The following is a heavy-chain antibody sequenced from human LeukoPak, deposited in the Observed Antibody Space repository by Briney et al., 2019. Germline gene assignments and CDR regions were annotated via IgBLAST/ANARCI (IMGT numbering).Heavy chain of an antibody. J-gene: IGHJ4*02. Sequence: PSETLSLTCAVYGGSFSGYYWSWIRQPPGKGLEWIGEINHSGGTNYNPSLKSRVTISVDTSKNQFSLKLSSVTAADTAVYYCARVRIVGAIDYWGQGTLVTVSS. CDR3: ARVRIVGAIDY. CDR2: INHSGGT. D-gene: IGHD1-26*01. V-gene: IGHV4-34*01. CDR1: GGSFSGYY.